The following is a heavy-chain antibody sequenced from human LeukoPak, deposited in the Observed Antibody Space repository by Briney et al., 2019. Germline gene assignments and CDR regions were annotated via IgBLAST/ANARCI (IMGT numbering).Heavy chain of an antibody. Sequence: GGSLRLSCAASGFTFNSYGMHWVRQAPGKGLEWVADIWFDGKNEHFADSVKGRFTTSRDNSKNTMYLQINSLRVEDSAVYYCARDRHCVKGICHSPPGMDVWGQGTTVTVSS. CDR3: ARDRHCVKGICHSPPGMDV. D-gene: IGHD6-13*01. CDR2: IWFDGKNE. CDR1: GFTFNSYG. J-gene: IGHJ6*02. V-gene: IGHV3-33*01.